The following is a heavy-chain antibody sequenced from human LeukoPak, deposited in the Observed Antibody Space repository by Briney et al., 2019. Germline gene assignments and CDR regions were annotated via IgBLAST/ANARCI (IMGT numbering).Heavy chain of an antibody. J-gene: IGHJ5*02. Sequence: GASVKVSCKASGYTFTSYGISWVRQAPGQGLEWMGRIIPILGIANYAQKFQGRVTITADKSTSTAYMELSSLRSEDTAVYYCARGYCSSTSCPNWFDPWGQGTLVTVSS. CDR2: IIPILGIA. CDR3: ARGYCSSTSCPNWFDP. V-gene: IGHV1-69*04. D-gene: IGHD2-2*01. CDR1: GYTFTSYG.